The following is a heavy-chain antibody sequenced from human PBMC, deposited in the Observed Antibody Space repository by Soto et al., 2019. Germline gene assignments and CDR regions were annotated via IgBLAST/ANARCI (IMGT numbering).Heavy chain of an antibody. CDR3: ARQGSISSTGTTGDYYYYYMDV. D-gene: IGHD1-1*01. CDR1: GFTFSNYG. CDR2: IWYDGSNE. Sequence: PGGSLRLSCAASGFTFSNYGMHWVRPTPGKGLEWVAVIWYDGSNEDYADSVKGRSTISRDNSKNTLYLQMNSLRAEDTAVYYCARQGSISSTGTTGDYYYYYMDVWGKGTTVTVSS. V-gene: IGHV3-33*01. J-gene: IGHJ6*03.